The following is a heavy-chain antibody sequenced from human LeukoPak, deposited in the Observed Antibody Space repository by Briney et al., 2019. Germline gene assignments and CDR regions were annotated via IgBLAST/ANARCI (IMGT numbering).Heavy chain of an antibody. J-gene: IGHJ4*02. D-gene: IGHD3-16*02. CDR2: ISSSGSTI. CDR3: ATNMITFGGVIAKDY. Sequence: GGSLRLFCAASGFTFSIYEMNWVRQAPGKGLEWVSYISSSGSTIYYADSVKGRFTLSRDNAKNSLYLQMNSLRAEDTAVYYCATNMITFGGVIAKDYWGQGTLVTVSS. CDR1: GFTFSIYE. V-gene: IGHV3-48*03.